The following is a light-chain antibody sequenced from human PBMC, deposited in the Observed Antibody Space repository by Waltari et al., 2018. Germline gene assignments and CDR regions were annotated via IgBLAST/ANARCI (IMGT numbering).Light chain of an antibody. V-gene: IGKV3-20*01. CDR1: QSVSRA. CDR2: GTS. Sequence: EIVLTQSPGTLSLSPGERATLSCRASQSVSRALAWYQQKPGQAPRLLIYGTSNRATDIPDRFSGSGSGTDFSLTISRLEPEDVAVYFCQHYVRLPATFGQGTKVEIK. CDR3: QHYVRLPAT. J-gene: IGKJ1*01.